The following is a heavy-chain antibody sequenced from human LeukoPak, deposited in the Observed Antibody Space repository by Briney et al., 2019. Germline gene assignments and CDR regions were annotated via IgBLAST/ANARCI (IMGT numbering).Heavy chain of an antibody. J-gene: IGHJ4*02. CDR2: INHSGST. CDR1: GGSFSGYY. Sequence: SETLSLTCAVYGGSFSGYYWSWIRQPPGKGLEWIGEINHSGSTNYNPSLKSRVTISVDTSKNQFSLKLSTVTAADTAVYYCARQWVGATYFDYWGQGTLVTVSS. V-gene: IGHV4-34*01. CDR3: ARQWVGATYFDY. D-gene: IGHD1-26*01.